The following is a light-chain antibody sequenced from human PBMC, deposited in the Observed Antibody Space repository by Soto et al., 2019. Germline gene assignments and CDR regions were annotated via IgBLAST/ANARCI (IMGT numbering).Light chain of an antibody. J-gene: IGKJ3*01. V-gene: IGKV2-28*01. CDR1: QSLLHSNGYNY. Sequence: DIVMTQSPLSLPVTPGEPASISCRSSQSLLHSNGYNYLDWYLQKPGQSPQLLIYLGSNRASGVTDRFSGSGSGTNFTLKISRMEAEDVGVYYCMQALQIPPIFGRGTKVDIK. CDR2: LGS. CDR3: MQALQIPPI.